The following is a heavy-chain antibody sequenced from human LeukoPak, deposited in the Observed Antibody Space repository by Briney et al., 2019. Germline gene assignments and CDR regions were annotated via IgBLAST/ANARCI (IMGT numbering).Heavy chain of an antibody. V-gene: IGHV4-4*09. Sequence: PSETLSLTCTVSGGSVSSYYWSWIRQPPGKGLEWIGYIYNSERTKYNSSLESRVTISVDTSKNQFFLKLSSVTAADTAAYYCARFHSGPSGWYVLWYFDLWGRGTLVTVSS. CDR1: GGSVSSYY. CDR2: IYNSERT. CDR3: ARFHSGPSGWYVLWYFDL. J-gene: IGHJ2*01. D-gene: IGHD6-19*01.